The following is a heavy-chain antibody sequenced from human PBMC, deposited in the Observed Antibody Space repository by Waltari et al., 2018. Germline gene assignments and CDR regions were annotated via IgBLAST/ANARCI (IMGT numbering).Heavy chain of an antibody. CDR2: INHSGST. V-gene: IGHV4-34*01. D-gene: IGHD2-21*01. CDR3: ARDGAPYCGGDCPYFDY. J-gene: IGHJ4*02. Sequence: QVQLQQWGAGLLKPSETLSLTCAVYGGSFSGYYWSWIRQPPGKGLEWIGEINHSGSTNYNPSLKSRVTISVDTSKNQFSLKLSSVTAADTAVYYCARDGAPYCGGDCPYFDYWGQGTLVTVSS. CDR1: GGSFSGYY.